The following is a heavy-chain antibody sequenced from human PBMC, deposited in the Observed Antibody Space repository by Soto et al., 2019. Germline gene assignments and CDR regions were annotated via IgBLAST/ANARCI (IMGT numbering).Heavy chain of an antibody. Sequence: SETLSLTCSVSGDSISTVDYFWAWIRQPPGQALEYIGYIYKSATTYYNPSFEGRVAISLDTSKSHFSLNVTSVTAADTAVYFCARGRYCLTGRCFPDWFDSWGQGTLVTVSS. CDR2: IYKSATT. CDR1: GDSISTVDYF. V-gene: IGHV4-30-4*01. J-gene: IGHJ5*01. CDR3: ARGRYCLTGRCFPDWFDS. D-gene: IGHD2-15*01.